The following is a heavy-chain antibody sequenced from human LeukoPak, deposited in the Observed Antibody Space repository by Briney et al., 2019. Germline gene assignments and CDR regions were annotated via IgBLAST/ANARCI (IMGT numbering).Heavy chain of an antibody. CDR1: GDSISSYY. Sequence: SETLSLTCSVSGDSISSYYWSWIRQPPGKGLEWIGYIYYSGSTNYNPSLKSRVTISVDTSKNQFSLRLSSMTAADTAVYYCARRGQGGYSSTWYFDYWGQGTLVTVPS. CDR2: IYYSGST. V-gene: IGHV4-59*08. J-gene: IGHJ4*02. D-gene: IGHD6-13*01. CDR3: ARRGQGGYSSTWYFDY.